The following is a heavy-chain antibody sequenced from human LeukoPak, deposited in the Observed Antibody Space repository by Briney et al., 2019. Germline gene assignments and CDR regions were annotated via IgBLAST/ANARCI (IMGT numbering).Heavy chain of an antibody. D-gene: IGHD3-10*01. V-gene: IGHV1-2*02. CDR2: INPNSGGT. CDR3: ARDALGPGFGELLGNYFDY. J-gene: IGHJ4*02. Sequence: ASVKVSCKASGYTFTGYYVHWVRQAPGQGPEWMGCINPNSGGTNYAQKFQGRVTMTRDTSINTAYMELSRLRSDDTAVYYCARDALGPGFGELLGNYFDYWGQGTLVTVSS. CDR1: GYTFTGYY.